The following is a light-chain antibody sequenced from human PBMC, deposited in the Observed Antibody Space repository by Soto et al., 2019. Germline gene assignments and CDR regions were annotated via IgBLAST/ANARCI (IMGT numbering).Light chain of an antibody. J-gene: IGKJ1*01. CDR1: QSVSSY. CDR3: QQRGNWPKT. Sequence: DIVMTQSPDSLTVSPGERATLSCRASQSVSSYLAWYQQKPGQAPRLLIYDASTRATGIPARFSGSGSGTDFTLTISSLEPEDFAVYYCQQRGNWPKTFGQGTKVDIK. V-gene: IGKV3-11*01. CDR2: DAS.